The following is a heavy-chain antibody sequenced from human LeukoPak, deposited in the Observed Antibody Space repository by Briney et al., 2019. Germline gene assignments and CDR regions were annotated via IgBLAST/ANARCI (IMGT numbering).Heavy chain of an antibody. J-gene: IGHJ4*02. D-gene: IGHD3-10*01. CDR1: GFTFSSYS. V-gene: IGHV3-48*01. Sequence: GGSLRLSCAASGFTFSSYSMNWVRQAPGKGLEWVSYISSSSSTIYYADSVKGRFTISRDNSKNTLYLQMNSLRAEDTAVYYCARATGYYGSGSHSDYWGQGTLVTVSS. CDR2: ISSSSSTI. CDR3: ARATGYYGSGSHSDY.